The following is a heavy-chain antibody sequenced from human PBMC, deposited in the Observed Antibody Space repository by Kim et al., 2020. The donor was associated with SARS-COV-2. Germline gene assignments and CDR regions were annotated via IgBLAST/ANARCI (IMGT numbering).Heavy chain of an antibody. D-gene: IGHD3-10*01. J-gene: IGHJ4*02. CDR2: IFYSGIT. Sequence: SETLSLTCTVSGGSISSYYWSWIRQPPGKGLEWIGYIFYSGITNYNPSLKSRVTISVDTSKNHFSLNLSSVTAADTAVYYCARDPSGWFGELGVWGQGTL. V-gene: IGHV4-59*01. CDR1: GGSISSYY. CDR3: ARDPSGWFGELGV.